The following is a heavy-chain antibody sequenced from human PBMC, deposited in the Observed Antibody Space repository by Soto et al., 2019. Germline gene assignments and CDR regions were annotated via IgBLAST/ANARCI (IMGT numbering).Heavy chain of an antibody. Sequence: QVQLVQSGAEVKKPGSSVKVSCKASGGTFSSYAISWVRQAPGQGLEWMGGIIPIFGTANYAQKFQGRVTITADESTSTAYMEVSSLRSEDTAVYYCASTVTTFGGEDYYYYGMDVWGQGTTVTVSS. CDR1: GGTFSSYA. CDR3: ASTVTTFGGEDYYYYGMDV. CDR2: IIPIFGTA. V-gene: IGHV1-69*01. J-gene: IGHJ6*02. D-gene: IGHD4-4*01.